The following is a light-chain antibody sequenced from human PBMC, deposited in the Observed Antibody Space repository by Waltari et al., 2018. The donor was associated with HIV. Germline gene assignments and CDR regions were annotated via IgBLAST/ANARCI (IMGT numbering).Light chain of an antibody. CDR2: TND. CDR3: AAWDNSLNAYV. Sequence: QSVVTQPPSASGTPGQRITISCSGSTSNIGSNSVNWYQHLPGTAPKFLIYTNDQRPSGVPARFSVSKSGTSASLAISGIQSEDEADYYCAAWDNSLNAYVFGTGTKVTVL. CDR1: TSNIGSNS. V-gene: IGLV1-44*01. J-gene: IGLJ1*01.